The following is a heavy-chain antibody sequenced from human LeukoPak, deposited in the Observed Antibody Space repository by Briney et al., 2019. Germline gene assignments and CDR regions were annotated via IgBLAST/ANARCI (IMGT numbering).Heavy chain of an antibody. Sequence: GGSLRLSCAASGFTFSSYGMSWVRQAPGKGLEWVSAISDSGGRTFYADSVKGRFTISRDNGKNSLDLQMNSLRAEDTAVYYCARVVNGGDILTGYYTFFGYWGQGTLVTVSS. D-gene: IGHD3-9*01. CDR1: GFTFSSYG. CDR3: ARVVNGGDILTGYYTFFGY. V-gene: IGHV3-23*01. J-gene: IGHJ4*02. CDR2: ISDSGGRT.